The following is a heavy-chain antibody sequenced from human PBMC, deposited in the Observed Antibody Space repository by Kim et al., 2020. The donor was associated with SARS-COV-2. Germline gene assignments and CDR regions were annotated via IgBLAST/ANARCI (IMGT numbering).Heavy chain of an antibody. D-gene: IGHD2-15*01. CDR3: AREGICSGGSCQHTYYYYGMDV. CDR1: GGTFSSYA. Sequence: SVKVSCKASGGTFSSYAISWVRQAPGQGLEWMGRIIPILGIANYAQKFQGRVTITADKSTSTAYMELSSLRSEDTAVYYCAREGICSGGSCQHTYYYYGMDVWGQGTTVTVSS. V-gene: IGHV1-69*04. J-gene: IGHJ6*02. CDR2: IIPILGIA.